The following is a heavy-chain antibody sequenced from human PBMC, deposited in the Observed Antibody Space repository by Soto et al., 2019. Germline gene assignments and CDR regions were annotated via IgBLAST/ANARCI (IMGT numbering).Heavy chain of an antibody. V-gene: IGHV1-69*13. CDR3: ARPKGSYSSGYYYFDY. D-gene: IGHD6-19*01. CDR1: GGTFSNYA. CDR2: IIHLFGTA. J-gene: IGHJ4*02. Sequence: SVNVSRKTSGGTFSNYAIYWLRQAPGQGLERMGAIIHLFGTADYAQKFQGRVTITADESTSTADMELSSLRSEDTAVYYCARPKGSYSSGYYYFDYWGQGTLVTVSS.